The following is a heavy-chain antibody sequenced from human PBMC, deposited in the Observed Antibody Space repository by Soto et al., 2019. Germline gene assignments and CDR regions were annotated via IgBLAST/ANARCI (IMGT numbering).Heavy chain of an antibody. CDR3: AREDSIIIPAVSDF. Sequence: PAVSLRLSCTVSGFAFNNYGINWVRQAPGKGLKWVSSISKSDYTYYSDSVKGRFTISRDNAKNSVSLQMNTLRVEDTAVYYCAREDSIIIPAVSDFWGQGTLVTVS. D-gene: IGHD2-2*01. CDR2: ISKSDYT. CDR1: GFAFNNYG. V-gene: IGHV3-21*01. J-gene: IGHJ4*02.